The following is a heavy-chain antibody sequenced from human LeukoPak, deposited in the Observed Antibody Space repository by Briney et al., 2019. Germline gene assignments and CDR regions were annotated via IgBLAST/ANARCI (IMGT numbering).Heavy chain of an antibody. V-gene: IGHV1-2*02. Sequence: ASVKVSCKASGYTFTGYYMHWVRQAPGQGLEWMGWINPNSGGTNFAQKFQGRVTMTRDTSISTAYMELSRLSSDDTAGYYCARGHTMIVVIRGAKDAFDIWGQGTMVTVSS. CDR2: INPNSGGT. J-gene: IGHJ3*02. CDR3: ARGHTMIVVIRGAKDAFDI. CDR1: GYTFTGYY. D-gene: IGHD3-22*01.